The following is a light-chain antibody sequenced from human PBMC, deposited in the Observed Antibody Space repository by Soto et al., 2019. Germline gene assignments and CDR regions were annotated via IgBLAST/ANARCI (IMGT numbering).Light chain of an antibody. CDR3: LQHNSYPLP. CDR1: QGIRND. J-gene: IGKJ4*01. Sequence: DIQMTQTPSSLSASVGDRVTITCRTSQGIRNDLHWYQQKPGKAPKRLIYAASSLQSGVPSRFSGSGSGTEFTLTISSLQPEDFASYYCLQHNSYPLPFGGGTKVEIK. CDR2: AAS. V-gene: IGKV1-17*01.